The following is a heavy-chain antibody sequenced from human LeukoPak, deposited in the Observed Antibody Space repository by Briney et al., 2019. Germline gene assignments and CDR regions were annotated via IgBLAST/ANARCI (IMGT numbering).Heavy chain of an antibody. D-gene: IGHD6-13*01. Sequence: SVKVSCKASGGTFSSYAISWVRQAPGQGLEWMGRIIPILGIANYAQKFQGRVTITADKSTSTAYMELSSLRSEDTAVYYCAKSLIGAIAAAGNDYWGQGTLVTVSS. CDR3: AKSLIGAIAAAGNDY. J-gene: IGHJ4*02. V-gene: IGHV1-69*04. CDR1: GGTFSSYA. CDR2: IIPILGIA.